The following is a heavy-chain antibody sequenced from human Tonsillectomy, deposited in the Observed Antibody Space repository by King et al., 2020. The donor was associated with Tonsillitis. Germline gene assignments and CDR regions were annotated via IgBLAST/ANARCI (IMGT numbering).Heavy chain of an antibody. CDR3: AGHLGDRHYYAMDV. D-gene: IGHD3-10*01. Sequence: LQLQESGPGLVKPSETLSLTCTVSGGSISSSTYYWGWIRQPPGKGLEWIGSIYYSGSTHYNPSLKSRISIFVDTSNNQFSLKLSSVTAADTAVYYCAGHLGDRHYYAMDVWGQGTTVTVSS. V-gene: IGHV4-39*01. CDR2: IYYSGST. J-gene: IGHJ6*02. CDR1: GGSISSSTYY.